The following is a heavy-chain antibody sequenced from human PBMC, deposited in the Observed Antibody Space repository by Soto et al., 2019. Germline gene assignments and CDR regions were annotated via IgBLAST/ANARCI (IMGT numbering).Heavy chain of an antibody. CDR1: GFTFSNFAM. V-gene: IGHV4-4*02. Sequence: GSLRLSCAASGFTFSNFAMSWVRQPPGKGLEWIGEIYHSGSTNYNPSLKSRVTISVDRSKNQFSLKLSSVTAADTAVYYCARGLGPWGQGTLVTVSS. D-gene: IGHD3-10*01. J-gene: IGHJ5*02. CDR3: ARGLGP. CDR2: IYHSGST.